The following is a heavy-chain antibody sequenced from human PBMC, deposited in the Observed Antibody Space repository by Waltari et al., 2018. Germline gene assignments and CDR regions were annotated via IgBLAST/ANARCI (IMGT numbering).Heavy chain of an antibody. V-gene: IGHV4-34*01. Sequence: QVQLQQWGAGLLKPSETLSLTCAVYGGSFSGYYWSWIRQPPGKGLGWIGEINHIATTNSTPARKSRLSIAVDTSKNQFSLKLSSVTAADTAGYYCARAGPWIGGSPGYHSGYYMDVWGKGTTVTVSS. CDR3: ARAGPWIGGSPGYHSGYYMDV. CDR1: GGSFSGYY. D-gene: IGHD2-15*01. J-gene: IGHJ6*03. CDR2: INHIATT.